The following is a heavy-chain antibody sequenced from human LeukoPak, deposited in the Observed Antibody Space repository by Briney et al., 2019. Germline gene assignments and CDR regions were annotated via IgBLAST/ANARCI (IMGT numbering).Heavy chain of an antibody. CDR3: ARGSVTKYRFFDN. CDR1: GFTFSAYA. V-gene: IGHV3-30*04. CDR2: ISSDGRIK. Sequence: GGSLRLSCAASGFTFSAYAMHWVRQAPGKGLEWVAVISSDGRIKYYADSVKGRFTMSRDNSENTMWLQMGSLRAEDTAVYYCARGSVTKYRFFDNWGQGTLVTVSS. J-gene: IGHJ4*02. D-gene: IGHD2-2*01.